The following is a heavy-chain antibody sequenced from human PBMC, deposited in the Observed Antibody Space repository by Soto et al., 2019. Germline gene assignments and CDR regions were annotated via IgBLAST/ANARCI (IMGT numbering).Heavy chain of an antibody. V-gene: IGHV1-69*13. CDR1: GRTFSSYA. D-gene: IGHD2-21*02. CDR2: IIPIFGTA. Sequence: SVKVSCKASGRTFSSYAISWVRQAPGQGLEWMGGIIPIFGTANYAQKFQGRVTITADESTSTAYMELSSLRSEDTAVYYCARVTVTAPHPPYYYYGMDVWGQGTTVTVSS. J-gene: IGHJ6*02. CDR3: ARVTVTAPHPPYYYYGMDV.